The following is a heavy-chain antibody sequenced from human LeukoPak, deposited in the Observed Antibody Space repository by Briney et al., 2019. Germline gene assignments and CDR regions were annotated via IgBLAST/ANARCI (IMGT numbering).Heavy chain of an antibody. CDR3: ARSRGSYIFDI. J-gene: IGHJ3*02. V-gene: IGHV4-39*07. Sequence: PSETLSLTCTVSGGSISSSSDYWGWMCQPPGKGLEWFGSIYHSGTTYHNPSVKSRVTMSVDTSKNQFSLKLSSVTVADTAVYYCARSRGSYIFDIWGQGTMVTVSS. CDR1: GGSISSSSDY. CDR2: IYHSGTT. D-gene: IGHD1-26*01.